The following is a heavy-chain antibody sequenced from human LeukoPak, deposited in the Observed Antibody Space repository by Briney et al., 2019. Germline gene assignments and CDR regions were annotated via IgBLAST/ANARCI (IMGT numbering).Heavy chain of an antibody. Sequence: SQTLSLTCAISGDSLSNNNVAWNWIRQSPSRGLEWLGRTYYRPKFNTDYAVSVKSRIAINSDTSKNQFSLQLNSLTPEDTGVYYCAGGSHSIFDYCGQGTLVTVSS. CDR3: AGGSHSIFDY. J-gene: IGHJ4*02. D-gene: IGHD3-16*01. CDR1: GDSLSNNNVA. CDR2: TYYRPKFNT. V-gene: IGHV6-1*01.